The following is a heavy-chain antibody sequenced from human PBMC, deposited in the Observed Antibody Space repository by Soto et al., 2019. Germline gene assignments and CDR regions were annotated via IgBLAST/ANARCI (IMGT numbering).Heavy chain of an antibody. CDR3: ARDCMGRSSTSCYSGAFDI. CDR1: GYTFTSYG. CDR2: ISAYNGNT. V-gene: IGHV1-18*01. Sequence: ASVKVSCKASGYTFTSYGISWVRQAPGQGLEWMGWISAYNGNTNYAQKLQGRVTMTTDTSTSTAYMELRSLRSDDTAVYYCARDCMGRSSTSCYSGAFDICDQGTMVTVSS. J-gene: IGHJ3*02. D-gene: IGHD2-2*01.